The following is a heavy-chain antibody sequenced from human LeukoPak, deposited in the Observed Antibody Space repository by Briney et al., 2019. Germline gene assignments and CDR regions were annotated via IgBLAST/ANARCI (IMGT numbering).Heavy chain of an antibody. CDR2: IYTSGST. D-gene: IGHD1-7*01. CDR3: ARDQGGGNFFDY. Sequence: PSQTLSLTCTVSGGSISSGSYYWSWIRQPAGKGLEWIGRIYTSGSTNYNPSLKSRVTISVDTSKNQFSLKLSSVTAADTAVYYCARDQGGGNFFDYWGQGTLVTVSS. J-gene: IGHJ4*02. CDR1: GGSISSGSYY. V-gene: IGHV4-61*02.